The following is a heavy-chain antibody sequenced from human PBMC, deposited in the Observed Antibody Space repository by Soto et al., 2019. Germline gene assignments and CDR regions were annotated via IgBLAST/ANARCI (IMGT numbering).Heavy chain of an antibody. D-gene: IGHD3-9*01. Sequence: QLQLQESGPGLVKPSETLSLTCTVSGGSISSSSYYWGWIRQPPGKGLEWIGSIYYSGSTYYNPSLKSRVTISVDTSKNQFSLKLSSVTAADTAVYYCARRRRGYDILTGYYTQGYFDYWGQGTLVTVSS. CDR1: GGSISSSSYY. V-gene: IGHV4-39*01. CDR3: ARRRRGYDILTGYYTQGYFDY. CDR2: IYYSGST. J-gene: IGHJ4*02.